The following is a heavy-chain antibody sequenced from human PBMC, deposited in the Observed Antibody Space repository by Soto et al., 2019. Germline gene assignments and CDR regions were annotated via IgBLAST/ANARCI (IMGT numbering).Heavy chain of an antibody. Sequence: PSETLSLTCTVSGASMNSYHWSWIRQPAGKGLEWIGHIHSSGSTNYNPSLKSRVTMSVDTSKNQFSLRLMSLTAADTAVYYCARDQGVPAAGINCLDPWGQGSLVTVTS. D-gene: IGHD6-13*01. CDR1: GASMNSYH. V-gene: IGHV4-4*07. CDR3: ARDQGVPAAGINCLDP. CDR2: IHSSGST. J-gene: IGHJ5*02.